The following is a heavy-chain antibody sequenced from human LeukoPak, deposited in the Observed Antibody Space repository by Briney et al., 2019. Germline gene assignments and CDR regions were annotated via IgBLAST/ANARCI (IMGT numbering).Heavy chain of an antibody. Sequence: ASVKVSCKASGYTFTSYYIHWVRQAPGQGPECMGIIYPSGGSTTYAQKFQGRATMTRDMSTSTVYMELSSLRSEDTAVYYCAIGYCRGGSCDDEPGDAFDIWGQGTMVAVSS. D-gene: IGHD2-15*01. CDR1: GYTFTSYY. V-gene: IGHV1-46*01. CDR3: AIGYCRGGSCDDEPGDAFDI. J-gene: IGHJ3*02. CDR2: IYPSGGST.